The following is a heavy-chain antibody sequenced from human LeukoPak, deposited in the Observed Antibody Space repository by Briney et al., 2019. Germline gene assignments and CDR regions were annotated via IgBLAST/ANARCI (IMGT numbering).Heavy chain of an antibody. V-gene: IGHV4-31*03. CDR2: INYRGSA. CDR1: GGSISSVEYY. CDR3: ARDTVPGDSFDI. Sequence: PSETLSLTCTVSGGSISSVEYYWSWIRQYPGKGLEWIGYINYRGSAYYNPSLKSRVTISVDTSKNQFSLKLTSVTAADTAVYYCARDTVPGDSFDIWGQGTMVTVSS. J-gene: IGHJ3*02.